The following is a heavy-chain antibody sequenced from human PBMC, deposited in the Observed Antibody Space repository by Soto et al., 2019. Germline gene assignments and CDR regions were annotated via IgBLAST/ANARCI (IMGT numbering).Heavy chain of an antibody. Sequence: QVQLVESGGGVIQPGRSLRLSCAASGFTFSSYGMHWVRQAPGKGLEWVAVIWYDGSNKYYADSVKGRFTISRDNSKNTLYLQMNSLRAEDTAVYYCARGSGAVAGSAPLFDYWGQGTLVTVSS. V-gene: IGHV3-33*01. D-gene: IGHD6-19*01. J-gene: IGHJ4*02. CDR3: ARGSGAVAGSAPLFDY. CDR2: IWYDGSNK. CDR1: GFTFSSYG.